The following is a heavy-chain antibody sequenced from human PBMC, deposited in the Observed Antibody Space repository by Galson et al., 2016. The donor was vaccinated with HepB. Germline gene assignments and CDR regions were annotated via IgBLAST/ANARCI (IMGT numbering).Heavy chain of an antibody. CDR2: IKPDGSER. D-gene: IGHD3-3*01. Sequence: SLRLSCAASGFRFSDYWMTWVRQAPGKGLEWVANIKPDGSERFYLDSVRGRFTISRDNAKDSLYLQVNSLRAEDTAVYYCANVAMEWVIENWGQGTRVTVSS. V-gene: IGHV3-7*01. CDR1: GFRFSDYW. J-gene: IGHJ4*02. CDR3: ANVAMEWVIEN.